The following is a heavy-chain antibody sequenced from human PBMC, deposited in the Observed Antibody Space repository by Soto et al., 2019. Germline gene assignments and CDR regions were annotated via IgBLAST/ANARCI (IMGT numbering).Heavy chain of an antibody. CDR2: ISGGGHGT. CDR1: GFPFGNYA. Sequence: GGSLRLSCAASGFPFGNYAMSWVRQAPGKGLEWISGISGGGHGTNYADSVKGRFTISRDNSRNTLYLQMNSLRVEDTAVYYCAQDTRIQLGFWGQGTLVTVSS. J-gene: IGHJ4*02. D-gene: IGHD1-1*01. V-gene: IGHV3-23*01. CDR3: AQDTRIQLGF.